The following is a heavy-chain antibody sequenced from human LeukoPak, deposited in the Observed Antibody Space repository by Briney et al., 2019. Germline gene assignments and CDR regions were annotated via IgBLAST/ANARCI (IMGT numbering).Heavy chain of an antibody. J-gene: IGHJ6*02. CDR2: IYHSGST. CDR1: GGSISSGNW. CDR3: ARDRRDCTNGVCPGGYYYYGMDV. V-gene: IGHV4-4*02. D-gene: IGHD2-8*01. Sequence: PSETLSLTCAVSGGSISSGNWWSWVRQPPGKGLEWIGEIYHSGSTNYNPSLKSRVTISVDKSKNQFSLKLSSVTAADTAVYYCARDRRDCTNGVCPGGYYYYGMDVWGQGTTVTVSS.